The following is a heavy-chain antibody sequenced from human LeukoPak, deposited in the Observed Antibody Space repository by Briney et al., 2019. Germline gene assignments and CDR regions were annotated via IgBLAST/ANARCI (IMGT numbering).Heavy chain of an antibody. J-gene: IGHJ4*02. CDR1: GGSISSYY. CDR2: IYTSGST. V-gene: IGHV4-4*07. CDR3: ASGGYCSGGSCYDY. Sequence: SETLSLTCTASGGSISSYYWSWIRQPPGKGLEWIGRIYTSGSTNYNPSLKSRVTMSVNTSKNQFSLKLSSVTAADTAVYYCASGGYCSGGSCYDYWGQGTLVTVSS. D-gene: IGHD2-15*01.